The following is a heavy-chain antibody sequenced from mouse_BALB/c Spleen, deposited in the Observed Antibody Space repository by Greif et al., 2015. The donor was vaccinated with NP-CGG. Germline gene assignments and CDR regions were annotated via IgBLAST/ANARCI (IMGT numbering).Heavy chain of an antibody. CDR3: ARKSDRYDDVAWFAY. V-gene: IGHV1-14*01. Sequence: EVQLVESGPELVKPGASVKMSCKASGYTFTSYVMHWVKQKPGQGLEWIGYINPYNDGTKYNEKFKGKATLTSDKSSSTAYMELSSLTSEDSAVYYCARKSDRYDDVAWFAYWGQGTLVTVSA. D-gene: IGHD2-14*01. J-gene: IGHJ3*01. CDR2: INPYNDGT. CDR1: GYTFTSYV.